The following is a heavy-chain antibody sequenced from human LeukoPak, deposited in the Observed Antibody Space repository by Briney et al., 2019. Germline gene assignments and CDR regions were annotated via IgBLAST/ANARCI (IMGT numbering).Heavy chain of an antibody. CDR3: ARGRGPPNTNRDFYYYYYMDV. CDR2: INASNGHT. Sequence: ASVKVSCKTSGYTFTNYAIHWVRQAPGQRFEWMGWINASNGHTKYSQEFQGRITLTRHTSATTAYMELSNLRSEDMALYYCARGRGPPNTNRDFYYYYYMDVWGTGTTVTVSS. J-gene: IGHJ6*03. V-gene: IGHV1-3*03. D-gene: IGHD3-10*01. CDR1: GYTFTNYA.